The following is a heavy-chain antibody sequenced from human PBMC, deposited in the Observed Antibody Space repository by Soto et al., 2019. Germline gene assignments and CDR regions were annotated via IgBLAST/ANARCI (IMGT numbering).Heavy chain of an antibody. CDR1: GSSFRGYY. CDR3: ARLTAVAGIGWFDP. V-gene: IGHV4-34*01. J-gene: IGHJ5*02. CDR2: INHSGST. D-gene: IGHD6-19*01. Sequence: SETLLLTCAVCGSSFRGYYCSWIRQPPGKGLEWIGEINHSGSTNYNPSLRSRVTLSVDTSKNQFSLKLSSVTAADTAVYYCARLTAVAGIGWFDPWGQGTLVTVSS.